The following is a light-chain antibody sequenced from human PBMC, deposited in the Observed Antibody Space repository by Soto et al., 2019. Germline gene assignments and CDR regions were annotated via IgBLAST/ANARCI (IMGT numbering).Light chain of an antibody. CDR2: GAT. V-gene: IGKV3-15*01. CDR1: QSISDT. Sequence: EIVMTQSPATLSVSPGGRATLSCRASQSISDTLAWYQQKPGQAPRLLIYGATKRATGFPARFSGSGSGTDFTLTISGLQSEDVAVYYCQQYGTSLTFGQGTKLEIK. J-gene: IGKJ2*01. CDR3: QQYGTSLT.